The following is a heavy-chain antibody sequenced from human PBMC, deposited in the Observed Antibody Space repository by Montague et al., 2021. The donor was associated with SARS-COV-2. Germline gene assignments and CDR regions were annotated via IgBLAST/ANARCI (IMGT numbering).Heavy chain of an antibody. D-gene: IGHD3-10*01. CDR1: GASISSYY. CDR2: IYYTGNT. Sequence: SETLSLTCTVSGASISSYYWTWIRQPPGKGLEWIGYIYYTGNTNYNPSLESRLTISLDTSKKQFSLKLSSVTAADTAVYYCARGHYYGRTGYYYCVDLWGQGTTVTVSS. J-gene: IGHJ6*02. V-gene: IGHV4-59*13. CDR3: ARGHYYGRTGYYYCVDL.